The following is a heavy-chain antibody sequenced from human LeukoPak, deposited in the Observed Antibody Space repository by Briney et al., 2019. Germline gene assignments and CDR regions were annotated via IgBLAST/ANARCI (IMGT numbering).Heavy chain of an antibody. CDR1: GYTFTSYY. Sequence: GASVKVSCKASGYTFTSYYMHWVRQAPGQGLEWMGIINPSGGSTSYAQKFQGRVTMTRDMSTSTVYMELSSLRSEDTAVYYCALIEYSYGYVDYWGQGTLVTVSS. CDR3: ALIEYSYGYVDY. J-gene: IGHJ4*02. CDR2: INPSGGST. D-gene: IGHD5-18*01. V-gene: IGHV1-46*01.